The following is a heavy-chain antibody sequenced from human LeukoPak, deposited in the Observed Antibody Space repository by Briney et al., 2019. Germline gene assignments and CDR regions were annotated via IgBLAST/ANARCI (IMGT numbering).Heavy chain of an antibody. CDR2: IYSGGST. D-gene: IGHD3-10*01. V-gene: IGHV3-53*01. CDR1: GFTFSSNY. J-gene: IGHJ6*02. Sequence: GGSLRLSCAVPGFTFSSNYMSWVRQAPGKGLEWVSVIYSGGSTYYADSVKGRFTISRDNSKNTLYLQMNSLRAEDTAVYYCARDRNSDHTYYGMDVWGQGTTVTVSS. CDR3: ARDRNSDHTYYGMDV.